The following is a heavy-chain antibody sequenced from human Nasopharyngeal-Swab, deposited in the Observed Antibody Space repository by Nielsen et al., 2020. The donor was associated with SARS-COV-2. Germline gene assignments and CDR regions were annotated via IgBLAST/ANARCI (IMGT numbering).Heavy chain of an antibody. Sequence: SETLSLTCTVSGGSISSSSYYWGWIRQPPGKGLEWIGSIYYSGGTYYNPSLKSRVTISVDTSKNQFSLKLSSVTAADTAVYYCARHRGIYYYYYGMDVWGQGTTVTVSS. V-gene: IGHV4-39*01. D-gene: IGHD3-10*01. J-gene: IGHJ6*02. CDR1: GGSISSSSYY. CDR3: ARHRGIYYYYYGMDV. CDR2: IYYSGGT.